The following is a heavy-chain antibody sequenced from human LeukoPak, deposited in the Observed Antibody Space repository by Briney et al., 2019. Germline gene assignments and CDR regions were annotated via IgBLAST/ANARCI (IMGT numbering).Heavy chain of an antibody. D-gene: IGHD4-17*01. CDR3: VRAADYGDYGGFDY. V-gene: IGHV3-23*01. CDR1: GFTFSNTA. Sequence: GGSLRLSCAASGFTFSNTAMSWVRQAPGKGLEWLSIISGSGLNAYYADSVKGRFTISRDNAKNTLYLQMHSLRAEDTAVYYCVRAADYGDYGGFDYWGQGTLVTVSS. J-gene: IGHJ4*02. CDR2: ISGSGLNA.